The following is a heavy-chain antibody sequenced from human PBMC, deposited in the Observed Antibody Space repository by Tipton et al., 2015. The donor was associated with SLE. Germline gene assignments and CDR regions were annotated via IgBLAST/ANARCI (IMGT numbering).Heavy chain of an antibody. CDR1: GYSISTGYY. CDR3: VRDLGNWFDP. J-gene: IGHJ5*02. Sequence: TLSLTCVVSGYSISTGYYWGWIRQPPGRGPEWIARIYHTGTTYYNPSLKSRLTISLDRPNNQFSLRVTSVTASDTAVYYCVRDLGNWFDPWGQGTLVTVSS. V-gene: IGHV4-38-2*02. CDR2: IYHTGTT.